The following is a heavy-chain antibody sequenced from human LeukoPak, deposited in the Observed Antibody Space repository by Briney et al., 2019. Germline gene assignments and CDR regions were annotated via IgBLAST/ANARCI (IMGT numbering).Heavy chain of an antibody. J-gene: IGHJ6*03. CDR1: GGSFSGYY. CDR2: INRSGST. D-gene: IGHD3-3*01. Sequence: PSETLSLTCAVYGGSFSGYYWSWIRQPPGKGLEWIGEINRSGSTNYNPSLKSRVTISVDTSKNQFSLKLSSVTAADTAVYYCARGLRFGVVISGYYYMDVWGKGTTVTVSS. CDR3: ARGLRFGVVISGYYYMDV. V-gene: IGHV4-34*01.